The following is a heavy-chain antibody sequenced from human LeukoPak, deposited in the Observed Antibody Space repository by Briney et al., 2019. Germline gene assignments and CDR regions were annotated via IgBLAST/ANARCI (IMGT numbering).Heavy chain of an antibody. J-gene: IGHJ4*02. CDR2: ISGNGGST. Sequence: PGGSLRLSCVASGFIFNNFAMTWVRQAPGRGLEWVSAISGNGGSTDYADSVKGRFTISRDNSKNTLYLQMNSLRGEDTAVYYCAKRSGVVTANVIPFYFDYWGQGALVTVSS. CDR3: AKRSGVVTANVIPFYFDY. D-gene: IGHD2-21*02. V-gene: IGHV3-23*01. CDR1: GFIFNNFA.